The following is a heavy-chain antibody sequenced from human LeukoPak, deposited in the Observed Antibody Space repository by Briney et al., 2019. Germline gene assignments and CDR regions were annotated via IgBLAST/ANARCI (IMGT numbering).Heavy chain of an antibody. CDR1: VGSFSGYY. V-gene: IGHV4-34*01. CDR3: ARLRRGIVVVPAVKRGFDY. D-gene: IGHD2-2*01. Sequence: PSETLSLTCAVYVGSFSGYYWSWLRQPPGKGLEWIGEINHSGSTNYNPSLKSRVTISVDTSKNQFSLKLSSVTAADTAVYYCARLRRGIVVVPAVKRGFDYWGQGTLVTVSS. J-gene: IGHJ4*02. CDR2: INHSGST.